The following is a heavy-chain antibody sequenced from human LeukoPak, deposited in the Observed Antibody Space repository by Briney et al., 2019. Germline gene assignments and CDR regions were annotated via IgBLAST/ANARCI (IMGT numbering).Heavy chain of an antibody. Sequence: PSETLSLTCTVSGGSISSGDYYWSWIRQPPGKGLEWIGYFYYSGSTYYNPSLKSRVTISVDTSKNQFSLKLSSVTAADTAVYYCARGLDTAMVLDYWGQGTLVTVSS. CDR1: GGSISSGDYY. CDR3: ARGLDTAMVLDY. D-gene: IGHD5-18*01. CDR2: FYYSGST. J-gene: IGHJ4*02. V-gene: IGHV4-30-4*01.